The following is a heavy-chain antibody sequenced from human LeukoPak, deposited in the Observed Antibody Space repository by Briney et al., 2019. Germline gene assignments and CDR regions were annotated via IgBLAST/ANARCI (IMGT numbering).Heavy chain of an antibody. CDR1: GYTFTSYD. V-gene: IGHV1-8*01. Sequence: ASVKVSCKASGYTFTSYDINWVRQATGQGLEWMGWMNPNSGNTGYAQKFQGRVTMTRNTSISTAYMELSSLRSEDTAVYYCARAVWGYCSGGSCYYFDYWGQGTPVTVSS. CDR3: ARAVWGYCSGGSCYYFDY. D-gene: IGHD2-15*01. CDR2: MNPNSGNT. J-gene: IGHJ4*02.